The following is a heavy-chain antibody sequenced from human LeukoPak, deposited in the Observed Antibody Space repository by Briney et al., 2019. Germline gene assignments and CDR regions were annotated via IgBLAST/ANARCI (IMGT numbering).Heavy chain of an antibody. Sequence: PGGSLRLSCRDSFEWMSWVRQAPGKGLEWAATINHDGRETYYVDSVRGRFTIFRDNAKNSMCLQMTSLRAEDTAVYFCVRGDLDHWGQGTLITVSS. J-gene: IGHJ4*02. D-gene: IGHD1-1*01. CDR3: VRGDLDH. CDR1: FEW. V-gene: IGHV3-7*03. CDR2: INHDGRET.